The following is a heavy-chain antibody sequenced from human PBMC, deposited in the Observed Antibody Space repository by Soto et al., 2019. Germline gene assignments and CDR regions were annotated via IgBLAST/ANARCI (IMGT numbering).Heavy chain of an antibody. V-gene: IGHV3-23*01. CDR1: GFTFSTYA. D-gene: IGHD4-17*01. CDR3: AKDRYGDYGGIDY. Sequence: GGSLRLSCAASGFTFSTYAMIWVRQAPGKGLEWVSVITGSGGSTYYADSVKGRFTISRDTSKNTLFLQMNSLRAEDTAVYYCAKDRYGDYGGIDYWGQGT. CDR2: ITGSGGST. J-gene: IGHJ4*02.